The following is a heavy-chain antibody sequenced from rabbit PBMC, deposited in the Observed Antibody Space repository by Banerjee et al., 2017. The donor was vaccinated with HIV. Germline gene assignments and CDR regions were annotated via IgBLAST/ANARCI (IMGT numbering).Heavy chain of an antibody. J-gene: IGHJ4*01. Sequence: QEQLEESGGGLVQPEGSLTLTCTASGFDFSSNAMCWVRQAPGKGPEWIACIYNGDGGTYYASWAKGRFTISKTSSTTVTLQMTSLTTADTATYFCARDLAGVIGWNFSLWGPGTLVTVS. V-gene: IGHV1S47*01. CDR1: GFDFSSNA. CDR2: IYNGDGGT. CDR3: ARDLAGVIGWNFSL. D-gene: IGHD4-1*01.